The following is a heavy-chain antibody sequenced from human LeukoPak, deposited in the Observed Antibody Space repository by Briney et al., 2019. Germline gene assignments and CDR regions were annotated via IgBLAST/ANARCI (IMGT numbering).Heavy chain of an antibody. D-gene: IGHD3-22*01. V-gene: IGHV4-34*01. CDR3: ARDQYNYDSSGYYYYFDY. Sequence: SETLSLTCAVYGGSFSGSYWSWIRQPPGKRLEWIGEINHSGSTNYDSSLESRVTISVDTSKNQFSLKLSSVTVADPAVYYCARDQYNYDSSGYYYYFDYWGQGTLVTVSS. CDR2: INHSGST. J-gene: IGHJ4*02. CDR1: GGSFSGSY.